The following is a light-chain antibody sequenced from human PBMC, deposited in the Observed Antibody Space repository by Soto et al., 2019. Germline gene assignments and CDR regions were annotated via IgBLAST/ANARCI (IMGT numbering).Light chain of an antibody. J-gene: IGLJ2*01. CDR1: SSDVGAYGY. Sequence: QSALTQPASVSGSPGQSITISCTGTSSDVGAYGYVSWYQQHPGKAPKLMIYEVSYRPSGVSNRFSGSKSGNAASLTISGXXXXXXXDYYCSSYTTSSTVVFGGGT. V-gene: IGLV2-14*01. CDR3: SSYTTSSTVV. CDR2: EVS.